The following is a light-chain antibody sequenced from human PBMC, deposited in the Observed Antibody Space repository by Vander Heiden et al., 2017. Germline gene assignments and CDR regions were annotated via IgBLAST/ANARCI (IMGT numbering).Light chain of an antibody. CDR2: KAS. CDR3: QHFASYSWT. V-gene: IGKV1-5*03. Sequence: DIPMPQSPSTLSASVGDRVTIPCRASQNIIRWLAWYQQKPGEAPNLLISKASSLESGVPSRFSGSGSGTEFTLTISSLQPDDSATYYCQHFASYSWTFGQGTKVEI. CDR1: QNIIRW. J-gene: IGKJ1*01.